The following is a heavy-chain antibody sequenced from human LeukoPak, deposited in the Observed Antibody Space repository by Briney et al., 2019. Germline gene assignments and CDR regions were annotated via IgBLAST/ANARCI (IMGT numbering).Heavy chain of an antibody. CDR1: GFTFRNSA. V-gene: IGHV3-23*01. D-gene: IGHD1-20*01. J-gene: IGHJ4*02. CDR2: ISGSGVGT. Sequence: GGSLRLSRAASGFTFRNSAMSWVRQAPGEGLEWVSTISGSGVGTYYADSVKGRFTISRDNFKNTLYLQMNSLRAEDTAVYYCAKNNWNDMPFVDDWGQGTLVTVSS. CDR3: AKNNWNDMPFVDD.